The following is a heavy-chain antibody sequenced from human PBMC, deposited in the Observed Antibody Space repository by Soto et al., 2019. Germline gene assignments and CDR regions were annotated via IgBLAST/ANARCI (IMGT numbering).Heavy chain of an antibody. Sequence: EVQLLESGGGLVQPGGSLRLSCAASGFRFDYYAMTWIRQAAGRGLEWVSSISGSGNNIDYSDSVKGRFIISRENSKKTIFLQMNSLRAEDTAIYYCANDPRTGPQLRLGESPPFYFDSWGQGTVVTVSS. J-gene: IGHJ4*02. CDR3: ANDPRTGPQLRLGESPPFYFDS. CDR1: GFRFDYYA. CDR2: ISGSGNNI. D-gene: IGHD3-16*01. V-gene: IGHV3-23*01.